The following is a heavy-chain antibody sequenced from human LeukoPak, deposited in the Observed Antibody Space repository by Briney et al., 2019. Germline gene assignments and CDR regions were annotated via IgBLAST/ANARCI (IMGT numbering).Heavy chain of an antibody. V-gene: IGHV4-59*01. CDR1: GDSISPYY. CDR3: ARPNGSGWYYLDN. D-gene: IGHD6-19*01. J-gene: IGHJ4*02. Sequence: SETLSLTCTVSGDSISPYYWSWLRQPPGKGLEWIGEIYNSGRTKYNPSLMSRVTISVDTSKNQISLKLSSVTAADTAVYYCARPNGSGWYYLDNWGQGTLVTVSS. CDR2: IYNSGRT.